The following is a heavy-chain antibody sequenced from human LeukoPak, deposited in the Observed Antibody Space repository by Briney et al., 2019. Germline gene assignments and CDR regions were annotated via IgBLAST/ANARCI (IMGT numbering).Heavy chain of an antibody. CDR3: ASFHGSGSYYGWFDP. J-gene: IGHJ5*02. CDR1: GGSFSGYY. D-gene: IGHD3-10*01. V-gene: IGHV4-34*01. Sequence: SETLSLTCAVYGGSFSGYYWSWIRQPPGKGLEWIGEINHSGSINYNPSLKSRVTISVDTSKNQFSLKLSSVTAADTAVYYCASFHGSGSYYGWFDPWGQGTLVTVSS. CDR2: INHSGSI.